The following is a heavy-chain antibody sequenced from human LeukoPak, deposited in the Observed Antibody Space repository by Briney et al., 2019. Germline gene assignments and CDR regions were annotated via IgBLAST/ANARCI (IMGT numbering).Heavy chain of an antibody. Sequence: ASVTVSCKASGYTFTSYYMHWVRQAPGQGLEWMGIINPSGGSTSYAQKFQGRVTMTRDMSTSTVYMELSSLRSEDTAVYYCARGGYSSGWYGVFAFDIWGQGTMVTVSS. CDR2: INPSGGST. CDR3: ARGGYSSGWYGVFAFDI. V-gene: IGHV1-46*01. J-gene: IGHJ3*02. CDR1: GYTFTSYY. D-gene: IGHD6-19*01.